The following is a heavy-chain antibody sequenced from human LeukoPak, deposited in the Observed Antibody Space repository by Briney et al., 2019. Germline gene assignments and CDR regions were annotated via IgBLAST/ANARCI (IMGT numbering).Heavy chain of an antibody. CDR3: ARGLYDSSVDYFDY. V-gene: IGHV1-24*01. CDR2: FDPEDGET. J-gene: IGHJ4*02. CDR1: GYTLTELS. D-gene: IGHD3-22*01. Sequence: ASVKVPCKVSGYTLTELSMHWVRQAPGKGLEWMGGFDPEDGETIYAQKLQGRVTMTTDTSTSTAYMELRSLRSDDTAVYYCARGLYDSSVDYFDYWGQGTLVTVSS.